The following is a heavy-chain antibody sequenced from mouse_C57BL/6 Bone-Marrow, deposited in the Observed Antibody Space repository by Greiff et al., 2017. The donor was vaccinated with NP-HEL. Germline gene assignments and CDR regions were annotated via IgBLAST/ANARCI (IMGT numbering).Heavy chain of an antibody. D-gene: IGHD2-1*01. CDR1: GFTFSDYG. CDR3: ARRGGNYYAMDY. CDR2: ISNLAYSI. J-gene: IGHJ4*01. Sequence: EVQLQESGGGLVQPGGSLKLSCAASGFTFSDYGMAWVRQAPRKGPEWVAFISNLAYSIYSVDTVTGRFTISRENAKNNLYLEISSLRSEETTRYYCARRGGNYYAMDYWGQGTSVTVSS. V-gene: IGHV5-15*01.